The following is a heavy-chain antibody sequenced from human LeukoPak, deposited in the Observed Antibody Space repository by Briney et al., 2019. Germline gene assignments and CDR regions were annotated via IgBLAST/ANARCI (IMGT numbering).Heavy chain of an antibody. CDR2: ISYDGSNK. D-gene: IGHD1-26*01. CDR3: ATGKWSYYFDS. J-gene: IGHJ4*02. V-gene: IGHV3-30*14. Sequence: GGSLRLSCAASGFTFSSYAMHWVRQAPGKGLEWVAVISYDGSNKYYADSVKGRFTISRDNSKNTLYLQMNSLRAEGTAVYYCATGKWSYYFDSWGQGTLVTVSS. CDR1: GFTFSSYA.